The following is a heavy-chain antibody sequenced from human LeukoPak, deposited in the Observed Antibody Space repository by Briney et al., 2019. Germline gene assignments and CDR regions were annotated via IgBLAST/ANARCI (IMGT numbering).Heavy chain of an antibody. CDR2: ITQDGSEK. D-gene: IGHD6-19*01. Sequence: GGSLRLSCAVSGFTFSTYRMRWVRQAPGKGLEGVATITQDGSEKFYVDSVRGRFTISRDNPKNSLFLEMNSLRAEDTAVYYCVKGGSSGWYLDYWGQGALGTVSS. J-gene: IGHJ4*02. CDR1: GFTFSTYR. CDR3: VKGGSSGWYLDY. V-gene: IGHV3-7*02.